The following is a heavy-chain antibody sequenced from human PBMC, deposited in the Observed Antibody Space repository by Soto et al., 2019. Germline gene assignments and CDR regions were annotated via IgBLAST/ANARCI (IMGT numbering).Heavy chain of an antibody. CDR2: ISYDGSNK. CDR3: AKEYSGYDYFYYYYYMDV. D-gene: IGHD5-12*01. Sequence: GGSLRLSCAASGFTFSSYGMHWVRQAPGKGLEWVAVISYDGSNKYYADSVKGRFTISRDNSKNTLYLQMNSLRAEDTAVYYCAKEYSGYDYFYYYYYMDVWGKGTTVTVSS. CDR1: GFTFSSYG. V-gene: IGHV3-30*18. J-gene: IGHJ6*03.